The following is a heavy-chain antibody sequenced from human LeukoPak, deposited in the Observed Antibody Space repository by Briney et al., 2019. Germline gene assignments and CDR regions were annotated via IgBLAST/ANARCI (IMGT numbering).Heavy chain of an antibody. D-gene: IGHD5-12*01. CDR1: GFTFSTYA. CDR3: AKIGHSGGSDY. V-gene: IGHV3-23*01. Sequence: GGSLRLSCSASGFTFSTYAMSWVRQAPGKGLEWVSAISGSGGGTYYADFVKGRFTLSRDNSKNSLYLQMNSLRAEDTAVYYCAKIGHSGGSDYWGQGTLVTVSS. CDR2: ISGSGGGT. J-gene: IGHJ4*02.